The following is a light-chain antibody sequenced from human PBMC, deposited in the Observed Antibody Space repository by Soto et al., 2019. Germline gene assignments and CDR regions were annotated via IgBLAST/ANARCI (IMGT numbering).Light chain of an antibody. CDR3: QQSFT. CDR2: KAS. Sequence: DIQMTQSPYTLSASVGDRVTITCRASQSISSWLAWYQQKPGKAPKLLIYKASTLESGVPSRFSGSGSGTEFTLTISSLQPDDFATYYCQQSFTFGPGTKVDIK. CDR1: QSISSW. J-gene: IGKJ3*01. V-gene: IGKV1-5*03.